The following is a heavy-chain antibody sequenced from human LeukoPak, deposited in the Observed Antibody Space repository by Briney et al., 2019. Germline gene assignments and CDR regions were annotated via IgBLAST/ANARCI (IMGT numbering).Heavy chain of an antibody. CDR3: ARPRYNWNYRDAFDI. CDR1: GYSFTSYW. CDR2: IYPGDSDT. D-gene: IGHD1-7*01. V-gene: IGHV5-51*01. Sequence: GESLKISCKGSGYSFTSYWIGWVRQMPGKGLEWMGIIYPGDSDTRYSPSFQGQVTISADKSISTAYLQWSSLKASDTAMYYCARPRYNWNYRDAFDIWGQGTTVTVSS. J-gene: IGHJ3*02.